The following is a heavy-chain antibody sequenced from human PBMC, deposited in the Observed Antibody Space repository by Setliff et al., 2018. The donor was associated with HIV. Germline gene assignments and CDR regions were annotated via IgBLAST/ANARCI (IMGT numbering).Heavy chain of an antibody. V-gene: IGHV4-31*11. CDR3: ARSKYYDILTAYGDYYYYMDV. J-gene: IGHJ6*03. Sequence: SETLSLTCAVYGGSFSGYYWSWIRQHPGKGLEWIGYIHYSGSSYYNPSLRSRVTISVDTSKNQFSLKLSSVTAADTAVYYCARSKYYDILTAYGDYYYYMDVWGKGTTVTVSS. D-gene: IGHD3-9*01. CDR1: GGSFSGYY. CDR2: IHYSGSS.